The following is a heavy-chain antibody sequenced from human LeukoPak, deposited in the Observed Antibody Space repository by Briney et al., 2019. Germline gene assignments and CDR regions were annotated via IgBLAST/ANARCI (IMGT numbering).Heavy chain of an antibody. D-gene: IGHD2-21*02. Sequence: SETLSLTCAVYGGSFSGYYWSWIRQPPGKGLEWIGEINDRGSTNYNPSLKSRVTISVDKSKNQFSLKLSSVTAADTAVYYCASFHESQCGGDCYSRAWGPYDAFDIWGQGTMVTVSS. CDR2: INDRGST. CDR3: ASFHESQCGGDCYSRAWGPYDAFDI. J-gene: IGHJ3*02. V-gene: IGHV4-34*01. CDR1: GGSFSGYY.